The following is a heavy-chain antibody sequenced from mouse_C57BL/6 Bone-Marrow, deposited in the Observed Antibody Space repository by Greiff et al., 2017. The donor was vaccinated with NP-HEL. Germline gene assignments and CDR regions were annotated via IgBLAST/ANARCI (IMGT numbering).Heavy chain of an antibody. V-gene: IGHV5-4*01. Sequence: EVQVVESGGGLVKPGGSLKLSCAASGFTFSSYAMSWVRQTPEKRLEWVATISDGGSYTYYPDNVKGRFTISRDNAKNNLYLQMSHLKSEDTAMYYCARESMVTTRYYAMDYWGQGTSVTVSS. CDR3: ARESMVTTRYYAMDY. J-gene: IGHJ4*01. CDR1: GFTFSSYA. CDR2: ISDGGSYT. D-gene: IGHD2-10*02.